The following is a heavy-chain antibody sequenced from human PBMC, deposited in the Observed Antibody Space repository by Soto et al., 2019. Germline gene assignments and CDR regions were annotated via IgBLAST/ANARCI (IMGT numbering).Heavy chain of an antibody. V-gene: IGHV4-39*07. Sequence: SETLSLTCTVSSDSISSSSYFWGWVRQPPGKGLEWIASFSYGGSTYYNPSLKSRVTISVDTSKNQFSLKLSSVTAADTAVYYCAREGRAARPNYYGMDVWGQGTTVTVYS. CDR2: FSYGGST. CDR1: SDSISSSSYF. CDR3: AREGRAARPNYYGMDV. J-gene: IGHJ6*02. D-gene: IGHD6-6*01.